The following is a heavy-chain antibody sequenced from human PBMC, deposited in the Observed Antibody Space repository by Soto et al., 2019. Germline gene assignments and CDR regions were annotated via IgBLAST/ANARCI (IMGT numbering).Heavy chain of an antibody. CDR2: INDVGYST. D-gene: IGHD5-18*01. CDR1: GFTFSSCA. V-gene: IGHV3-23*01. Sequence: WSLRLSCAASGFTFSSCAMNWVRQAPGKGLQWVSAINDVGYSTYYADSVKGRFTISRDNSKNTLYLQMSSLRAEDTAVYFCAKVTSRESGYSYGKSDYWGQGTPVTVSS. J-gene: IGHJ4*02. CDR3: AKVTSRESGYSYGKSDY.